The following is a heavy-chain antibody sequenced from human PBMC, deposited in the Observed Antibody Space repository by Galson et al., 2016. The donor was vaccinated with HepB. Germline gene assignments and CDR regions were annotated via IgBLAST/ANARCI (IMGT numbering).Heavy chain of an antibody. CDR1: GFTFSSFE. Sequence: SLRLSCAASGFTFSSFEMNWVRQAPGKGLEWVSYISSSVSTIYYADSVKGRFTISRDDAKSSLFLQMNSLRAEDTGVYYCARGWARSTYYYDNSGYDSWGQGTLVIASS. J-gene: IGHJ4*02. V-gene: IGHV3-48*03. D-gene: IGHD3-22*01. CDR2: ISSSVSTI. CDR3: ARGWARSTYYYDNSGYDS.